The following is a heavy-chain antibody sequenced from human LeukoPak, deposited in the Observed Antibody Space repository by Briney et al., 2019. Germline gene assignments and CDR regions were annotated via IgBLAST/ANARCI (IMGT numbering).Heavy chain of an antibody. D-gene: IGHD1-26*01. CDR1: GYTLTELS. Sequence: ASVKVSCKVSGYTLTELSMHWVRQAPGKGLEWMGGFDPEDGETIYAQKFQGKVTMTEEPSTDTAYMELSSLRSEDTAVYYCATGRSYYHYYYGMDVWGQGTTVTVSS. CDR2: FDPEDGET. J-gene: IGHJ6*02. V-gene: IGHV1-24*01. CDR3: ATGRSYYHYYYGMDV.